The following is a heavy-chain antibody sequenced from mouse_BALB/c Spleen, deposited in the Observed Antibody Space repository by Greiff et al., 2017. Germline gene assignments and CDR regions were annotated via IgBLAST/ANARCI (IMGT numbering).Heavy chain of an antibody. CDR3: AREGYDYYFDY. Sequence: EVQLQESGPGLVKPSQTVSLTCTVTGISITTGNYRWSRIRQFPGNKLEWIGYIYYSGTITYNPSLTSRTTITRDTSKNQFFLEMNSLTAEDTATYYCAREGYDYYFDYWGQGTTLTVSS. J-gene: IGHJ2*01. V-gene: IGHV3-5*02. CDR1: GISITTGNYR. CDR2: IYYSGTI. D-gene: IGHD2-2*01.